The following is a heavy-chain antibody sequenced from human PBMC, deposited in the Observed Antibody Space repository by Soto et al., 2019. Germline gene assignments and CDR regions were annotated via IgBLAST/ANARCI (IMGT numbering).Heavy chain of an antibody. V-gene: IGHV3-33*01. D-gene: IGHD3-10*01. CDR3: ARNWLWFGELRVGAFDI. J-gene: IGHJ3*02. Sequence: QVQLVESGGGVVQPGRSLRLSCAASGFTFSSYGMHWVRQAPGKGLEWVAVIWYDGSNKYYADSVKGRFTISRDNSKNTLYLHMNSLRAEDRAVYYCARNWLWFGELRVGAFDIWGQGTMVTVSS. CDR2: IWYDGSNK. CDR1: GFTFSSYG.